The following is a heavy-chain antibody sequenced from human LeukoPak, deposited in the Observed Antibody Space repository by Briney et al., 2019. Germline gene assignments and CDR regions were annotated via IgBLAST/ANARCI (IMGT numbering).Heavy chain of an antibody. D-gene: IGHD3-3*01. Sequence: SETLSLTCGVSGGSISSTNWWTWVRQPPGKGLEWIGEVHLDGRTNYNPSLESRLTMPVDLSENHISLKLTSVTAADTAVYYCAREGGFYRPLDYSGQGTLVTVPS. CDR1: GGSISSTNW. CDR3: AREGGFYRPLDY. J-gene: IGHJ4*02. V-gene: IGHV4-4*02. CDR2: VHLDGRT.